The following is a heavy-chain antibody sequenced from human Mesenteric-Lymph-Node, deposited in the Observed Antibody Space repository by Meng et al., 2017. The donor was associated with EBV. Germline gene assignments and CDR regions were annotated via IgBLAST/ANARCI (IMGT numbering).Heavy chain of an antibody. Sequence: QVRRQGSGPGLVKPSVTLSLTCTVSGGSVSSGTYYWSWIRQPPGKGLEWIGYIYYSGSTNYNPSLKSRVTISIDTSKNQFSLKLTSVIAADTAVYYCVRALYSNSYYGSLSYWGLGTLVTVSS. D-gene: IGHD3-10*01. CDR3: VRALYSNSYYGSLSY. J-gene: IGHJ4*02. V-gene: IGHV4-61*01. CDR1: GGSVSSGTYY. CDR2: IYYSGST.